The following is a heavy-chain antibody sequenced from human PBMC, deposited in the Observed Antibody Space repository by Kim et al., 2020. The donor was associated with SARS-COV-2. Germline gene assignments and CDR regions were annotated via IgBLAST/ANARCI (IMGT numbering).Heavy chain of an antibody. V-gene: IGHV1-3*01. Sequence: ASVKVSCKASGYTFTSYAMHWVRQAPGQRLEWMGWINAGNGNTKYSQKFQGRVTITRDTSASTAYMELSSLRSEDTAVYYCASEGSGGSCYRAGCYWGQGTLVTVSS. CDR2: INAGNGNT. CDR1: GYTFTSYA. D-gene: IGHD2-15*01. J-gene: IGHJ4*02. CDR3: ASEGSGGSCYRAGCY.